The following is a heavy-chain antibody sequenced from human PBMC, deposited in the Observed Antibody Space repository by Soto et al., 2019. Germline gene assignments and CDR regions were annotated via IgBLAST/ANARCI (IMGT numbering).Heavy chain of an antibody. CDR3: ARDHGRDIVVVPAATYGMDV. CDR2: IYHSGST. V-gene: IGHV4-4*02. J-gene: IGHJ6*02. CDR1: GGSISSSNW. Sequence: QVQLQESGPGLVKPSGTLSLTCAVSGGSISSSNWWSWVRQPPGKGLEWIGEIYHSGSTNYNPSLKSRVTISVDKSKNQFSLKLSYVTAADTAVYYCARDHGRDIVVVPAATYGMDVWGQGTTVTVSS. D-gene: IGHD2-2*01.